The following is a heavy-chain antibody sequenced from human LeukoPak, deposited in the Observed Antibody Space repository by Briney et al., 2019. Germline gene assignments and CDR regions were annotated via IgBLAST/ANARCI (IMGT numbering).Heavy chain of an antibody. Sequence: AGPTLVKPTQTRTLTCTFTGFSVSTSGVGVGWIRQPPGKALECLALIYWNDGKDYSPSLRSRLTITKDISKNQVVLTMTNMDPVDTATYFCARRRLEKGTTVTSAFDYWGQGSLVTVSS. CDR1: GFSVSTSGVG. V-gene: IGHV2-5*01. CDR3: ARRRLEKGTTVTSAFDY. J-gene: IGHJ4*02. CDR2: IYWNDGK. D-gene: IGHD4-17*01.